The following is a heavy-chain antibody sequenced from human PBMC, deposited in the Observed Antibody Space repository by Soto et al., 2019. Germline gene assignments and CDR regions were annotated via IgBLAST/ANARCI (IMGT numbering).Heavy chain of an antibody. CDR2: VDPNGGGS. CDR1: GSSFTDYK. V-gene: IGHV1-2*04. Sequence: QGQLLQSGAEAKKPGASVKVSCKTSGSSFTDYKLHWVRQAPGQGLEWMGWVDPNGGGSNSAQKFQGSVTMTWDTSITTAYLDLTRLTTNDTATYFCATWVDYGDFEGFDFWGQGTLVTVSS. J-gene: IGHJ4*02. CDR3: ATWVDYGDFEGFDF. D-gene: IGHD4-17*01.